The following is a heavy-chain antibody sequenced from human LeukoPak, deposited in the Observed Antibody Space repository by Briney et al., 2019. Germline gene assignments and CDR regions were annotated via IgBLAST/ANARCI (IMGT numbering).Heavy chain of an antibody. CDR2: ISSSGSTI. D-gene: IGHD5-24*01. Sequence: GGSLRLSCAASGSTFSSYEMNWVRQAPGKGLEWVSYISSSGSTIYYADSVKGRFTISRDNAKNSLYLQMNSLRAEDTAVYYCAREDRDGYNDWFDPWGQGTLVTVSS. J-gene: IGHJ5*02. CDR1: GSTFSSYE. CDR3: AREDRDGYNDWFDP. V-gene: IGHV3-48*03.